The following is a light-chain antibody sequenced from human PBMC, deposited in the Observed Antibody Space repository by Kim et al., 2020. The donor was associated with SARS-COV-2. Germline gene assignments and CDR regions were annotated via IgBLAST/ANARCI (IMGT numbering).Light chain of an antibody. Sequence: DIQMAQSPSSLSASVGDRVTITCRASQGISNSLAWYRQKPGKVPMLLIYGASTLRSGVPSRFRGSGSGTDFTLTISSLQPEDAATYYCQKYNSAPWTFGQGTKGDI. J-gene: IGKJ1*01. V-gene: IGKV1-27*01. CDR3: QKYNSAPWT. CDR2: GAS. CDR1: QGISNS.